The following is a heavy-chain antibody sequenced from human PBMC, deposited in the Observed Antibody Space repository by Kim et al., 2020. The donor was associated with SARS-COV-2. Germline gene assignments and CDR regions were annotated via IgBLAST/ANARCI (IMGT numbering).Heavy chain of an antibody. J-gene: IGHJ3*02. V-gene: IGHV3-64*01. CDR3: ARESFDI. CDR1: ESSFSSYT. CDR2: ISPSGRTT. Sequence: GGSLRRSCAASESSFSSYTMHWVRQAPGKGLEYVSGISPSGRTTYYATSVKGRFTISRDNSKNTLYLQMGSLRPEDMAIYHCARESFDIWGQGTMVTVSS.